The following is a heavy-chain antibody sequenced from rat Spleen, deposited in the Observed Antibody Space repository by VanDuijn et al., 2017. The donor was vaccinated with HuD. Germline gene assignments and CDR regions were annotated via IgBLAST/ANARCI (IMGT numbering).Heavy chain of an antibody. V-gene: IGHV5-58*01. CDR1: GFTFSSYW. Sequence: EVQLVESGGGLVQPGRSLKLSCVASGFTFSSYWMYWIRQAPGKGLEWVSSINTDGGSTYYPDSVKGRFTISRDNAENTVYLQMNSLRSEDTATYYCANGQNSGGMDAWGQGASVTVSS. CDR2: INTDGGST. J-gene: IGHJ4*01. D-gene: IGHD4-3*01. CDR3: ANGQNSGGMDA.